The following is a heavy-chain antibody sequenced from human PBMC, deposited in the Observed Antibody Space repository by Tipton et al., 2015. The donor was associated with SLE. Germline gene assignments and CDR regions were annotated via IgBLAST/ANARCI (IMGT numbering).Heavy chain of an antibody. CDR3: AKFEKTTDFYLDS. Sequence: GSLRLSCATSGFTFGSYALSWVRRAPGKGLEWVSAISGGGGSTYYADFVKGRFSISIDKSKKTLFLQMNSLRVDDTATYYCAKFEKTTDFYLDSWGQGTLVSVSS. V-gene: IGHV3-23*01. CDR2: ISGGGGST. D-gene: IGHD1/OR15-1a*01. CDR1: GFTFGSYA. J-gene: IGHJ4*02.